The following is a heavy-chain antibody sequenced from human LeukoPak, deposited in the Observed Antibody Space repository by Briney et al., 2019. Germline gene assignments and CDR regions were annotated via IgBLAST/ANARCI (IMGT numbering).Heavy chain of an antibody. CDR2: ISYGGSKK. V-gene: IGHV3-30*18. CDR3: AKDRSSSWAFDY. CDR1: GFTFSSNG. Sequence: GRSLRLSCAASGFTFSSNGMHWVRQAPGKGLEWVAVISYGGSKKYYADSVEGRFTVSRDDSKNTLYLQMNSLRAEDTAVYYCAKDRSSSWAFDYWGQGTLVTVSS. J-gene: IGHJ4*02. D-gene: IGHD6-13*01.